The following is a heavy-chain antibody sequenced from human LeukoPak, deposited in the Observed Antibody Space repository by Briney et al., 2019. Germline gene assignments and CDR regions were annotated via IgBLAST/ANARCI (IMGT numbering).Heavy chain of an antibody. J-gene: IGHJ4*02. Sequence: SVKVSCKSSGYTFTSYLISWVRQAPGQGLDWMGWISAYNGNTNYAQKLQGRVTMTTDTSTSTAYTELRSLRSDDTAVYYCARDRPREWVRLPLDYWGQRTLVTVSS. CDR3: ARDRPREWVRLPLDY. V-gene: IGHV1-18*01. CDR2: ISAYNGNT. CDR1: GYTFTSYL. D-gene: IGHD5-12*01.